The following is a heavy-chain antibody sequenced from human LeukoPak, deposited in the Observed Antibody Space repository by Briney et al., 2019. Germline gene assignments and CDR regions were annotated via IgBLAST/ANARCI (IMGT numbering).Heavy chain of an antibody. J-gene: IGHJ4*02. D-gene: IGHD3-22*01. CDR1: GITLSNYG. V-gene: IGHV3-23*01. CDR2: ISDSGGST. Sequence: GGSLRLSCAVSGITLSNYGMSWVRQAPGKGLEWVAGISDSGGSTNHADSVKGRFTISRDNPKNTLYLQMNSLRAEDTAVYFCARRGVVIRVILVGFHKEAFYFDSWGQGALVTVSS. CDR3: ARRGVVIRVILVGFHKEAFYFDS.